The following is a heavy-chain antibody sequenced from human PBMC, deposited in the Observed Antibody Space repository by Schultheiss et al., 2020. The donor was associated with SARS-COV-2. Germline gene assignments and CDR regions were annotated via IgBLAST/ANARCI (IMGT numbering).Heavy chain of an antibody. CDR2: IYYSGST. V-gene: IGHV4-4*02. CDR3: ARNLVDYYDSSPNYYYYGMDV. Sequence: SETLSLTCAVSGGSISSSNWWSWVRQPPGKGLEWIGSIYYSGSTYYNPSLKSRVTISVDKSKNQFSLKLSSVTAADTAVYYCARNLVDYYDSSPNYYYYGMDVWGQGTTVTVS. D-gene: IGHD3-22*01. J-gene: IGHJ6*02. CDR1: GGSISSSNW.